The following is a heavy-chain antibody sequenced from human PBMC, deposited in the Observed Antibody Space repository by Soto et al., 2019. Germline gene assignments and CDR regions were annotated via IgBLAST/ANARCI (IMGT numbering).Heavy chain of an antibody. Sequence: SETLSLTCAVYGGSFSGYYWSWIRQPPGKGLEWIGEINHSGSTNYNPSLKSRVTISVDTSKNQFSLKLSSVTAADTAVYYCARGRRRQLVRFPGNWFDPWGQGALVTVSS. D-gene: IGHD6-6*01. J-gene: IGHJ5*02. CDR3: ARGRRRQLVRFPGNWFDP. CDR2: INHSGST. CDR1: GGSFSGYY. V-gene: IGHV4-34*01.